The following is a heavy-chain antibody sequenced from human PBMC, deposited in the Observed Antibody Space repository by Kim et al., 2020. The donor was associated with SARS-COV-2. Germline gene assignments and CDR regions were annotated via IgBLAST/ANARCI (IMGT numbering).Heavy chain of an antibody. CDR3: ARGSRGYGDLYYFDY. D-gene: IGHD4-17*01. CDR1: GFTFSSYG. Sequence: GGSLRLSCAASGFTFSSYGMHWVRQAPGKGLEWVAVIWYDGSNKYYADSVKGRFTISRDNSKNTLYLQMNSLRAEDTAVYYCARGSRGYGDLYYFDYWGQGTLVTVSS. V-gene: IGHV3-33*01. CDR2: IWYDGSNK. J-gene: IGHJ4*02.